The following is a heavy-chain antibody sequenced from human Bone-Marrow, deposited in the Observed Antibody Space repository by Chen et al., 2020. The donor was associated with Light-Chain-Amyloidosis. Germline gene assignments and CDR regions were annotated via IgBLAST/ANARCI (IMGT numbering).Heavy chain of an antibody. D-gene: IGHD3-16*01. J-gene: IGHJ4*02. Sequence: EVQLLESGGGLVQPGESLRLSCVASGFTFSNYAMNWVRQAPGKGLGWVSRFRGSGGNIYDADSGKGRFSISRDNSKNTLYLQMNRLRAEDTAVYYCAPPPPEGRLGEFLSYFDYWGQGTLVTVSS. V-gene: IGHV3-23*01. CDR1: GFTFSNYA. CDR2: FRGSGGNI. CDR3: APPPPEGRLGEFLSYFDY.